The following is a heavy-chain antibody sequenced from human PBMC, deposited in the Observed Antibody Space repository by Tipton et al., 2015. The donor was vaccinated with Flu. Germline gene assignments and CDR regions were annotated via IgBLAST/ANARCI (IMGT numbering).Heavy chain of an antibody. Sequence: LRLSCTISGDSISSDYYWGWIRQPPGKGLEWIGHISRGGSAYYNSSLQSRVTISVDSSRNRFSLKVKSVTAADTATYYCARRDYSNYVSEPKNWFDPWGQGALVTVSS. J-gene: IGHJ5*02. V-gene: IGHV4-38-2*02. CDR1: GDSISSDYY. D-gene: IGHD4-11*01. CDR2: ISRGGSA. CDR3: ARRDYSNYVSEPKNWFDP.